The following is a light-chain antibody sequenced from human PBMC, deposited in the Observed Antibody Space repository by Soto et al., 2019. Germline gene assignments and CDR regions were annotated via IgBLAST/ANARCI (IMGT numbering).Light chain of an antibody. Sequence: EIVTTQSPATLSVSPGEGATLSCTASESINNNLAWYQQEPGQAPRLLIYAATTRATGFPARFSGSGSGTEFTLTISSLQSEDFAVYYCQQHHKWPLTFGGGTKVDIK. CDR3: QQHHKWPLT. V-gene: IGKV3-15*01. CDR1: ESINNN. J-gene: IGKJ4*01. CDR2: AAT.